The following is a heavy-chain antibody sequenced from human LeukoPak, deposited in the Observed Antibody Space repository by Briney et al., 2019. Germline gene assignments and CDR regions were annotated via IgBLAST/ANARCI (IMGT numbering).Heavy chain of an antibody. CDR2: ISAYNGNT. Sequence: ASVKVSCKASGYTFTSYGISWVRQAPGQGLEWMGWISAYNGNTNYAQKLRGRVTMTTDTSTSTAYMELKSLRSDDTAIYYCVRLSGQWLVHSYFDHWGQGTQVTVSS. D-gene: IGHD6-19*01. J-gene: IGHJ4*02. CDR3: VRLSGQWLVHSYFDH. CDR1: GYTFTSYG. V-gene: IGHV1-18*01.